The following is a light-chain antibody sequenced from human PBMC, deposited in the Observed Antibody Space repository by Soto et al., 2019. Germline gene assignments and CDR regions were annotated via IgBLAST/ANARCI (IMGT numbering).Light chain of an antibody. CDR3: QQSYSCSLA. V-gene: IGKV1-39*01. J-gene: IGKJ4*01. CDR1: QNIKNY. Sequence: DIPVTQSPSSLSASVGDRVTITCRASQNIKNYVNWYQQKPGRAPKVLIYAASTSQSGVSSRFSGSGSGTDFTLTVNGLQGEYCATYYCQQSYSCSLAFGGGTTVEMK. CDR2: AAS.